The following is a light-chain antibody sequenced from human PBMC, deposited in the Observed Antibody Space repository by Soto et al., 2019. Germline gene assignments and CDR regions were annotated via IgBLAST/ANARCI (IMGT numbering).Light chain of an antibody. CDR3: QQSYTTPIT. CDR2: DAS. Sequence: EVVMTQSPGTLSVSPGERAILSCRASQSLTTNLAWYQQKPGQAPRLLIHDASTRATGIPARFSGSGSGTDFTLTISSLQPEDFATYYCQQSYTTPITFGQGTRLEIK. J-gene: IGKJ5*01. V-gene: IGKV3-15*01. CDR1: QSLTTN.